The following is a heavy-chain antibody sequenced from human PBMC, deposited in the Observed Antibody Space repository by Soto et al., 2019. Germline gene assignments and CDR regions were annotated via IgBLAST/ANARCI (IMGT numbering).Heavy chain of an antibody. CDR3: ARYYDFWTGLDV. V-gene: IGHV4-59*01. Sequence: PSETLSLTCTVSGASLKSDYWGWIRQPPGKGLEWIGYMFYSGSANYNPSLRSRAAISVDTSKNQFSLKVSSVTAADTAVYYCARYYDFWTGLDVWGQGILVTVSS. D-gene: IGHD3-3*01. CDR1: GASLKSDY. J-gene: IGHJ4*02. CDR2: MFYSGSA.